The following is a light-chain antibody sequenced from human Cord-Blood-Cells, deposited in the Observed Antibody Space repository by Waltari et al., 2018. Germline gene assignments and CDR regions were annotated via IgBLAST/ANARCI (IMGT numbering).Light chain of an antibody. J-gene: IGLJ1*01. V-gene: IGLV3-1*01. CDR3: QAWDSSTYV. CDR2: QDS. CDR1: KLGDKY. Sequence: ARITCSGDKLGDKYACWYQQKPGQSPVLVIYQDSKRPSGIPERFSGSNSGNTATLTISGTQAMDEADYYCQAWDSSTYVFGTGTKVTVL.